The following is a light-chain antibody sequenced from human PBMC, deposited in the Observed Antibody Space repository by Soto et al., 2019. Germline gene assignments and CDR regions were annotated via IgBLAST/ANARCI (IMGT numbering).Light chain of an antibody. CDR3: QSYDSSLSLV. J-gene: IGLJ2*01. V-gene: IGLV1-40*01. Sequence: QSVMTQPPSVSGAPGQRVTISCAGNRSNIGADFAVHWYQHLPGTAPKLLIFSTNTRPSGVPDRFSGSRSGTSASLAITVLQAEDEADSYCQSYDSSLSLVFGGGTKVTVL. CDR1: RSNIGADFA. CDR2: STN.